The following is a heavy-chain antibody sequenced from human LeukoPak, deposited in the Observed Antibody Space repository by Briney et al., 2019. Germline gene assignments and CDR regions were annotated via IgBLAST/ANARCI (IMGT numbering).Heavy chain of an antibody. Sequence: ASETLSLTCAVSGGSISSSNWWSWVRQPPGKGLEWIGEIYHSGSTNYNPSLKSRVTISVDKSKNQFSLKLSSVTAADTAMYFCARGGVVRGIIRYFFDYWGQGNLVTVSS. V-gene: IGHV4-4*02. CDR1: GGSISSSNW. CDR2: IYHSGST. CDR3: ARGGVVRGIIRYFFDY. J-gene: IGHJ4*02. D-gene: IGHD3-10*01.